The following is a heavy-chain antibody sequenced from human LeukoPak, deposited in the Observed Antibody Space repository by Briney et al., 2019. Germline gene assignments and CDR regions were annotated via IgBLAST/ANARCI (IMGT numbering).Heavy chain of an antibody. CDR3: ARARSSLPFDY. CDR1: GYTFTSYY. D-gene: IGHD6-6*01. Sequence: ASVKVSCKASGYTFTSYYMHWVRQAPGQGLEWMGIINPSGGSTSYAQKLQGRVTMTRDMSTSTVYMELSSLRSEDTAVYYCARARSSLPFDYWGQGTLVTVSS. J-gene: IGHJ4*02. CDR2: INPSGGST. V-gene: IGHV1-46*04.